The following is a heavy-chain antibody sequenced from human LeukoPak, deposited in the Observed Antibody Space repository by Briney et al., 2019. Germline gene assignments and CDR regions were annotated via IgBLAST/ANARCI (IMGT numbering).Heavy chain of an antibody. D-gene: IGHD6-19*01. CDR2: IYYSGNT. Sequence: PSETLSLTCAVSGESFNAFYWTWVRQPPGKGLEWIGEIYYSGNTSANPSLKSRITIFVDTPTNQVFLNLTSVTAADTAIYYCVRTSYRSNMAQHYFGLDVWGRGTTVTVS. V-gene: IGHV4-34*01. J-gene: IGHJ6*02. CDR3: VRTSYRSNMAQHYFGLDV. CDR1: GESFNAFY.